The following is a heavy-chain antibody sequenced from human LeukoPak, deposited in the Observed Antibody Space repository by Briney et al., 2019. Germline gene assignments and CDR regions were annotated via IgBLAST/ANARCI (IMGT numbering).Heavy chain of an antibody. J-gene: IGHJ4*02. CDR3: ARGREYHDSTGYRY. V-gene: IGHV4-59*01. Sequence: SETLSLTCSVSGDSMSSYYWIWIRQPPGKGLEWIGRISYSGTTYYNPSLKSRVAISVDTSKSQFSLKLSSLTAADTAVYYCARGREYHDSTGYRYWGQGTLVTVSS. D-gene: IGHD3-22*01. CDR2: ISYSGTT. CDR1: GDSMSSYY.